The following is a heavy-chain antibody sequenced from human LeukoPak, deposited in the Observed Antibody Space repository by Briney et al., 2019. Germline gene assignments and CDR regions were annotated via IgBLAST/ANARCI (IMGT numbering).Heavy chain of an antibody. CDR3: ARGGVAVATLKTIDY. D-gene: IGHD6-19*01. CDR2: INPSGGST. J-gene: IGHJ4*02. V-gene: IGHV1-46*01. CDR1: GYTFTNYY. Sequence: ASVKVSCKASGYTFTNYYMYWVRQAPGQGLEWMGIINPSGGSTSYAQKFQGRVTMTRDTSTTTVYMELSSLRSEDTAVYYCARGGVAVATLKTIDYWAREPWSPSPQ.